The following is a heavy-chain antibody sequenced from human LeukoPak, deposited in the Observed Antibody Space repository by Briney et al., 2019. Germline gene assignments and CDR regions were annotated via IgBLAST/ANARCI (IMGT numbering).Heavy chain of an antibody. V-gene: IGHV4-38-2*01. J-gene: IGHJ4*02. D-gene: IGHD3-22*01. Sequence: PSETLSLTCAVSGYSISSGYYWGWIRQPPGKGLEWIGSIYHSGSTYHNPSLKSRVTTSVDTSKNQVSLKLSSVTAADTAVYYCTRAPSGYYYDYWGQGTLVTVSS. CDR3: TRAPSGYYYDY. CDR1: GYSISSGYY. CDR2: IYHSGST.